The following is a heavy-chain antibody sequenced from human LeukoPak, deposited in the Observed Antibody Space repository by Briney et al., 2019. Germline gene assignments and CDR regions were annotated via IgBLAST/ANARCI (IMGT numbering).Heavy chain of an antibody. J-gene: IGHJ4*02. CDR1: GGSISSGGYS. Sequence: PSETLSLTCAVSGGSISSGGYSWSWIRQPPGKGLEWIGYTYHSGSTYYNPSLKSRVTISVDRSKNQFSLKLSSVTAADTAVYYCAREVTAIGFDYWGQGTLVTVSS. CDR3: AREVTAIGFDY. CDR2: TYHSGST. D-gene: IGHD2-21*02. V-gene: IGHV4-30-2*01.